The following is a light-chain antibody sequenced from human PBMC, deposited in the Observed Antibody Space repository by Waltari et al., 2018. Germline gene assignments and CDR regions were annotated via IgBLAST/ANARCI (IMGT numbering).Light chain of an antibody. CDR1: QSVLYSSNNKNY. CDR2: WAS. J-gene: IGKJ2*01. Sequence: DIVMTQSPDSLAVSVGERATINCKSSQSVLYSSNNKNYLAWYQQKPGQPPKLLIYWASTRESGVPDRFSGSGSGTDFTLTISSLQAEDVAVYYCQQYYSTPPRTFGQGTKLEIK. CDR3: QQYYSTPPRT. V-gene: IGKV4-1*01.